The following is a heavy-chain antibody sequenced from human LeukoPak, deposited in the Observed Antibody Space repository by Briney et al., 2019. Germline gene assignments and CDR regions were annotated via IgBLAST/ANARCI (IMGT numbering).Heavy chain of an antibody. CDR2: ISAYNGNT. CDR1: GYTFTSYG. J-gene: IGHJ4*02. V-gene: IGHV1-18*01. CDR3: ARSPLGQMGYYDSSGYYYFDY. Sequence: GASVKVSCKASGYTFTSYGISWVRQAPGQGLEWMGWISAYNGNTNYAQKLQGRVTMTTDTSTSTAYTELRSLRSDDTAVYYCARSPLGQMGYYDSSGYYYFDYWGQGALVTVSS. D-gene: IGHD3-22*01.